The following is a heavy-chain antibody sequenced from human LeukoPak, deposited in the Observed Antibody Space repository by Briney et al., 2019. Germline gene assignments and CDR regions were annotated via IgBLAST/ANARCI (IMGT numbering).Heavy chain of an antibody. D-gene: IGHD2-2*01. J-gene: IGHJ5*02. CDR3: AREILRVVVVPAAITSQLVSDWFDP. V-gene: IGHV1-2*02. Sequence: ASVKVSCKASGYTFTGYYMHWVRQAPGQGLEWMGWINPNSGGTNYAQKFQGRVTMTRDTSISTAYMELSRLRSDDTAVYYCAREILRVVVVPAAITSQLVSDWFDPWGQGTLVTVSS. CDR2: INPNSGGT. CDR1: GYTFTGYY.